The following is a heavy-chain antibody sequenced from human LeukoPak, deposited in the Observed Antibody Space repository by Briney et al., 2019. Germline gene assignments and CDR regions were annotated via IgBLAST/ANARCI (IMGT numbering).Heavy chain of an antibody. V-gene: IGHV5-51*01. CDR3: ARTQGYCRGDTCYFLESDY. D-gene: IGHD2-15*01. J-gene: IGHJ4*02. Sequence: GESLKISCKGSGCGFANTWIAWVRQMPGKGLEWMGNIYPSDSDTKYSPSFKGQVIMSVDRSINTAYLQWSSLKASDTAMYYCARTQGYCRGDTCYFLESDYWGQGSLVTVSS. CDR1: GCGFANTW. CDR2: IYPSDSDT.